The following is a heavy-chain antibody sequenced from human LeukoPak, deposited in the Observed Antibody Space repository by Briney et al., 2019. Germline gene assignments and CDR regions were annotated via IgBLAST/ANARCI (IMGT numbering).Heavy chain of an antibody. J-gene: IGHJ4*02. CDR2: IYYSGST. V-gene: IGHV4-59*08. CDR1: GGSISSYY. D-gene: IGHD4-17*01. CDR3: ARHSWVNGYFDF. Sequence: SETLSLTCTVSGGSISSYYWSWIRQPPGKGLEWIGYIYYSGSTNYNPSLKSRVTISVDTSKNQFSLKLSSVTAADTAVYFCARHSWVNGYFDFWGQGTLVTVSS.